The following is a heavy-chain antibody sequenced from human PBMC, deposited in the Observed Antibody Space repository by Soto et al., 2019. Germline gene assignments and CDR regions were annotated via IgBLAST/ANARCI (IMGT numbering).Heavy chain of an antibody. J-gene: IGHJ5*02. D-gene: IGHD5-12*01. Sequence: ASVKVSCKASGYTFTSYYMHWVRQAPGQGLEWMGIINPSGGSTSYAQKFQGRVTMTRDTSTSTVYMELSSLRSEDTAVYYCARENEVCRGYDCAPKGAFDPWGQGTLVTVSS. CDR2: INPSGGST. CDR1: GYTFTSYY. CDR3: ARENEVCRGYDCAPKGAFDP. V-gene: IGHV1-46*03.